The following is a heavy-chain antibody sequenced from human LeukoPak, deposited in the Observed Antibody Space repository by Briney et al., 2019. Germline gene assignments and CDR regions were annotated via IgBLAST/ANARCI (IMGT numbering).Heavy chain of an antibody. D-gene: IGHD1-26*01. V-gene: IGHV4-38-2*02. CDR3: ATYSGSYRWFDP. Sequence: PSETLSLTCTVSGYSISSGYYWGWIRQPPGKGLEWIGVIYHSGSTYYNPSLKSRVTISVDTSKNQFSLKLSSVTAADTAVYYCATYSGSYRWFDPWGQGTLVTVSS. CDR1: GYSISSGYY. CDR2: IYHSGST. J-gene: IGHJ5*02.